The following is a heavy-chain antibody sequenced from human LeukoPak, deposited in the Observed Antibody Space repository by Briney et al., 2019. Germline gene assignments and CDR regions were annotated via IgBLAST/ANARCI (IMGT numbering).Heavy chain of an antibody. J-gene: IGHJ6*02. V-gene: IGHV3-33*01. CDR2: IWYDGSNK. Sequence: GGSLRLSCATAGFTFSDYGMHWVRQAAGKGLEWVALIWYDGSNKYYADSVRGRFTISRDNSKNTLYLQMNSLRAGDTAVYYCARVSAVHIYGLDVWGQGTTVTVSS. CDR3: ARVSAVHIYGLDV. CDR1: GFTFSDYG.